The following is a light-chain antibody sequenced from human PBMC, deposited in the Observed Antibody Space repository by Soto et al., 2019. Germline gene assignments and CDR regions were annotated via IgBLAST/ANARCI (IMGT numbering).Light chain of an antibody. CDR3: SSFSSGSNRYV. CDR1: SSDVGGYNY. Sequence: QSVLTQPASVSGSPGQSTTISCTGTSSDVGGYNYVSWYQQHPGKAPKLMIFAVNNRPSGVSNRFSGSKSGNTASLNISGLXAEDEADYYCSSFSSGSNRYVLGTGTKVTVL. J-gene: IGLJ1*01. CDR2: AVN. V-gene: IGLV2-14*01.